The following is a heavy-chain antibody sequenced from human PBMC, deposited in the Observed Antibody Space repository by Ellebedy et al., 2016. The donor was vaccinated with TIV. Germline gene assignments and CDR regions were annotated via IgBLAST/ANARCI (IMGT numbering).Heavy chain of an antibody. CDR1: GYTFTSYD. Sequence: ASVKVSCXASGYTFTSYDINWVRQATGQGLEWMGWMNPNNGNTNYAQKLQGRVTMTTDTSTSTAYMELRSLRSDDTAVYYCAREYYYYDSSGRIFDYWGQGTLVTVSS. CDR3: AREYYYYDSSGRIFDY. J-gene: IGHJ4*02. CDR2: MNPNNGNT. V-gene: IGHV1-18*01. D-gene: IGHD3-22*01.